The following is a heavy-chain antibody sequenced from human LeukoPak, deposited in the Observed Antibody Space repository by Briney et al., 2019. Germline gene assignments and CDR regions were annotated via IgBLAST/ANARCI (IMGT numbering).Heavy chain of an antibody. Sequence: PGGSLRLSCAASGFTFSSYAMNWVRQAPGKGLEWVSAISGSGGSTYYADSVKGRFTISRDNSKNTLYLQMNSLRAEDTAVYYCARVDRFINGWYEYWGQGTLVTVSS. V-gene: IGHV3-23*01. D-gene: IGHD6-19*01. CDR1: GFTFSSYA. CDR3: ARVDRFINGWYEY. J-gene: IGHJ4*02. CDR2: ISGSGGST.